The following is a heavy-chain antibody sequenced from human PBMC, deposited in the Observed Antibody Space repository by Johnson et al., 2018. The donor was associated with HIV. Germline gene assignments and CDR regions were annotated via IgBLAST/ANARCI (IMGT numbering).Heavy chain of an antibody. CDR2: ISSSGSTI. Sequence: QVQLVESGGVVVQPGGSLRLSCAASGFIVSNNYMSWIRQAPGKGLEWVSYISSSGSTIYYADSVKGRFTISRDNANNSLYLQMNSLRAEDTAVYYCARAGTTDGSGDAFDIWGQGTMVTVSS. J-gene: IGHJ3*02. CDR3: ARAGTTDGSGDAFDI. V-gene: IGHV3-11*04. D-gene: IGHD1-7*01. CDR1: GFIVSNNY.